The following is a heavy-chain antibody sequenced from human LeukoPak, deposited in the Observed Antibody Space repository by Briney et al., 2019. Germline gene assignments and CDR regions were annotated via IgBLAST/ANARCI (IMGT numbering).Heavy chain of an antibody. CDR2: ISSSGGTI. J-gene: IGHJ4*02. V-gene: IGHV3-48*03. CDR1: GFTFSSYE. D-gene: IGHD3-10*02. CDR3: ARGRVYVYYFDY. Sequence: GGSLRLSCAASGFTFSSYEMNWVPQAPGKGLEWVSYISSSGGTIYHADSVKGRFTISRDNAKNSLYLQMNSLRAEDTAVYYCARGRVYVYYFDYWGQGTLVTVSS.